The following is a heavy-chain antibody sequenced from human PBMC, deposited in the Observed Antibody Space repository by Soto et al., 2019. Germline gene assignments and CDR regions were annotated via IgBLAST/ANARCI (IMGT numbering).Heavy chain of an antibody. CDR3: AIHWSSRIQLWPNAFDI. V-gene: IGHV1-69*12. D-gene: IGHD5-18*01. CDR1: GGTFSSYA. Sequence: QVQLVQSGAEVKKPGSSVKVSCKASGGTFSSYAISWVRQAPGQGLEWMGGIIPIFGTANYAQKFQGRVTMTADESTSRGYMELSSLRSENTAVYYCAIHWSSRIQLWPNAFDILGQGKMVPRSS. J-gene: IGHJ3*02. CDR2: IIPIFGTA.